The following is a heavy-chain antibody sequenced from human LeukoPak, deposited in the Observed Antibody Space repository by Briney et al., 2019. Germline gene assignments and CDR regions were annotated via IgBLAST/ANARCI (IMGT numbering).Heavy chain of an antibody. CDR3: ARVTEYSTAGMRY. V-gene: IGHV3-30-3*01. Sequence: GGFLRLSCAVSGFTFSSYAMHWVRQAPGKGLEWVAVISHDGSTKYYADSVKGRFTISRDNSKNTLYLQVNSLRAEDTAVYYCARVTEYSTAGMRYWGQGTLVTVSS. J-gene: IGHJ4*02. CDR1: GFTFSSYA. CDR2: ISHDGSTK. D-gene: IGHD6-13*01.